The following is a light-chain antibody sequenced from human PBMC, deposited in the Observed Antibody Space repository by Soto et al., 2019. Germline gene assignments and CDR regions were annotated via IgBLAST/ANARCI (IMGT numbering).Light chain of an antibody. CDR1: SSDVGGYNY. Sequence: QSVLPQPRSVSGSPGQSVTISCTGTSSDVGGYNYVSWYQQHPGKAPKLMIYDVNKRPSGVPDRFSGSKSGNTASLTISGLQAEDEADYYCCSYAGSSYVFGTGTKVTVL. CDR3: CSYAGSSYV. V-gene: IGLV2-11*01. CDR2: DVN. J-gene: IGLJ1*01.